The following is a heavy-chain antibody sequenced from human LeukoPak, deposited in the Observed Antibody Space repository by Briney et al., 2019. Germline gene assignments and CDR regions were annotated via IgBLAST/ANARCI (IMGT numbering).Heavy chain of an antibody. CDR1: GGPLSTYY. D-gene: IGHD6-19*01. CDR3: ARIAVGATGYTWFDP. CDR2: IYYTGST. J-gene: IGHJ5*02. Sequence: SETLSLTCAVSGGPLSTYYWNWIRQPPGKGLEWIGYIYYTGSTIYNPSLKSRVTISVDTCKHQFSLKLISVAAADTAVYYCARIAVGATGYTWFDPSGQGTLVTVSS. V-gene: IGHV4-59*08.